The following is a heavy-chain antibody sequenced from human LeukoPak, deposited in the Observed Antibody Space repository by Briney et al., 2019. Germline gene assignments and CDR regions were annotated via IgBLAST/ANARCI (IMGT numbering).Heavy chain of an antibody. D-gene: IGHD6-13*01. J-gene: IGHJ6*03. CDR3: ARDLGSYSSSWFDSYYYYYMDV. CDR1: GGSISSGSYY. CDR2: IYISGTT. V-gene: IGHV4-61*02. Sequence: SETLSLTCTVSGGSISSGSYYWSWIRQPAGKGLEWIGRIYISGTTSYNPSLKSRVTISVDTSKNQFSLKLSSVTAADTAVYYCARDLGSYSSSWFDSYYYYYMDVWGKGTTVTVSS.